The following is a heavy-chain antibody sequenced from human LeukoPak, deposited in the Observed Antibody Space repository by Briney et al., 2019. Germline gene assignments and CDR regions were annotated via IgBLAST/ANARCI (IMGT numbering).Heavy chain of an antibody. CDR3: AREDYYDSSGYSN. V-gene: IGHV3-21*01. J-gene: IGHJ4*02. CDR1: GFTFSIYS. Sequence: GGSLRLSCAASGFTFSIYSMNWVRQAPGKGLEWVSSISSSSSYIYYADSVKGRFTISRDNAKNSLYLQMNSLRAEDTAVYYCAREDYYDSSGYSNWGQGTLVTVSS. D-gene: IGHD3-22*01. CDR2: ISSSSSYI.